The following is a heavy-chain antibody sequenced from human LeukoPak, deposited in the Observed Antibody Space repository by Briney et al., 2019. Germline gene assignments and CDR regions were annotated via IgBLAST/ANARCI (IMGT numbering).Heavy chain of an antibody. Sequence: GGSLRLSCAASGFTFRAYWMHWVRQAPGEGLVWVSRISPDGSITTYADSVKGRFTISRDNAKNTLYLQMSSLRAEDTAVYYCARPGDGFDYWGQGTLVTVSS. D-gene: IGHD1-1*01. V-gene: IGHV3-74*03. CDR2: ISPDGSIT. CDR3: ARPGDGFDY. J-gene: IGHJ4*02. CDR1: GFTFRAYW.